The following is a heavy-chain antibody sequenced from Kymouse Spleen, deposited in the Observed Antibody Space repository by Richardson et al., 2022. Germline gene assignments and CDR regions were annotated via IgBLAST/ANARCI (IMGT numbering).Heavy chain of an antibody. D-gene: IGHD3-9*01. CDR2: ISGSGGST. V-gene: IGHV3-23*04. CDR3: AKDGFHYDILTGYYSHFDY. J-gene: IGHJ4*02. CDR1: GFTFSSYA. Sequence: EVQLVESGGGLVQPGGSLRLSCAASGFTFSSYAMSWVRQAPGKGLEWVSAISGSGGSTYYADSVKGRFTISRDNSKNTLYLQMNSLRAEDTAVYYCAKDGFHYDILTGYYSHFDYWGQGTLVTVSS.